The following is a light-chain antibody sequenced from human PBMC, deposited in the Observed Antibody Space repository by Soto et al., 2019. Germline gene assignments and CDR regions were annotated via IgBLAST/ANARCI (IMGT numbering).Light chain of an antibody. V-gene: IGKV1-5*03. CDR2: KAS. CDR1: ESISTW. Sequence: DTPMPQSTSTLSASVGDRVTISCRASESISTWLAWYQQKPGKAPNLLIQKASSLESGAPSRFSGSGSGTEFTLTISSLQPDDFTTYYCQQYNAYPLTLGGGTKGEIK. CDR3: QQYNAYPLT. J-gene: IGKJ4*02.